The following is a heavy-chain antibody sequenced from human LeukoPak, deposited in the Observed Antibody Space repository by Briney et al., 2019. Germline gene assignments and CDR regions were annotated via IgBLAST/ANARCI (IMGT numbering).Heavy chain of an antibody. V-gene: IGHV1-18*01. D-gene: IGHD3-3*01. Sequence: ASVKVSCKASGYTFTSYDISWVRQAPGQGLEWMGWISAYNGNTNYAQKLQGRVTMTTDTSTSTAYMELRSLRSEDTAVYYCARGGTIFGVVIRTQKYYFDYWGQGTLVTVSS. CDR2: ISAYNGNT. CDR1: GYTFTSYD. J-gene: IGHJ4*02. CDR3: ARGGTIFGVVIRTQKYYFDY.